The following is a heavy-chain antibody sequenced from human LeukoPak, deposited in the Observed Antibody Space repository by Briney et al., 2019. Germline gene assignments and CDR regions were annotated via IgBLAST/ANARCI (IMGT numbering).Heavy chain of an antibody. CDR2: ISYDGSNK. CDR3: AKHRGFSSDWFDP. CDR1: GFTFSSYG. J-gene: IGHJ5*02. D-gene: IGHD5-18*01. Sequence: PGRSLRLSCAASGFTFSSYGMHWVRQAPGKGLEWVAVISYDGSNKYYADSVKGRFTISRDNSKNTLYLRMNSLRAEDTAVYYCAKHRGFSSDWFDPWGQGTLVTVSS. V-gene: IGHV3-30*18.